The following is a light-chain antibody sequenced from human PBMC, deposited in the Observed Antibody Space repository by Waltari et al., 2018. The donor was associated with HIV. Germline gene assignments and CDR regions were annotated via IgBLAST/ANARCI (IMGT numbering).Light chain of an antibody. CDR1: QGISSC. V-gene: IGKV1-12*01. CDR3: QQSNSFPLT. Sequence: DIQMTQSPSSVSASVGDRVTITCRASQGISSCLAWYQQKPGKAPKLLIYAASSLQSGVPARFSGSGSGTDFTLTISSLQSEDFAAYYCQQSNSFPLTFGGGTKVDIK. J-gene: IGKJ4*01. CDR2: AAS.